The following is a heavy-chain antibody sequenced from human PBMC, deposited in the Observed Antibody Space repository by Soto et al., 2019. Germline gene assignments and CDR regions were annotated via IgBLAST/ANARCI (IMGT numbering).Heavy chain of an antibody. Sequence: GGSLRLSCAASGFTFSSYGMHWVRQAPGKGLEWVAVIWYDGSNKYYADSVKGRFTISRDNSKNTLYLQMNSLRAEDTAVYYCARDRRGYDYVHYYYGMDVWGQGTTVTVSS. CDR3: ARDRRGYDYVHYYYGMDV. CDR1: GFTFSSYG. D-gene: IGHD5-12*01. J-gene: IGHJ6*02. CDR2: IWYDGSNK. V-gene: IGHV3-33*01.